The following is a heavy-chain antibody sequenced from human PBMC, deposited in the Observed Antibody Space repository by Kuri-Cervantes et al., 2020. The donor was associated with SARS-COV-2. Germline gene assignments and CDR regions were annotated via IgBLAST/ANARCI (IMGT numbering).Heavy chain of an antibody. CDR2: ISSSGSTI. CDR1: GFTFSDYY. J-gene: IGHJ6*02. Sequence: LSLTCAASGFTFSDYYMSWIRQAPGEGLEWVSYISSSGSTIYYADSVKGRFTISRDNAQNSLYLQMNSLRAEDTAVYYCTTREREGPPPAAIGGYYYNSMDVWGLESTVTVSS. CDR3: TTREREGPPPAAIGGYYYNSMDV. V-gene: IGHV3-11*01. D-gene: IGHD2-2*02.